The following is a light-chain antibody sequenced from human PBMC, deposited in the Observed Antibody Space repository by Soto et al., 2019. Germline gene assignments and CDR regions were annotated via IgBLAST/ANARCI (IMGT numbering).Light chain of an antibody. Sequence: ETVLTQSPGTLSLSPGERATLSCRASQSISRSYVAWYQQKPGQAPRLLIYGASSRATGIPDRFSGSGSGTDFTLTISGLEPEDFAVYYCHQYGSSPSTFGRRTKVEIK. J-gene: IGKJ4*01. CDR1: QSISRSY. CDR3: HQYGSSPST. V-gene: IGKV3-20*01. CDR2: GAS.